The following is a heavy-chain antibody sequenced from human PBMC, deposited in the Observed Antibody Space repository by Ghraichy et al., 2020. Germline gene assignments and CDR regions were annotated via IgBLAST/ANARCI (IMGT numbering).Heavy chain of an antibody. CDR2: IYYSGST. V-gene: IGHV4-31*03. J-gene: IGHJ4*02. D-gene: IGHD2-2*01. CDR3: ARSYCNSASCYALGYFDY. Sequence: SETLSLTCTVSGGSISSGDYYWSWIRQHPGKGLEWIGSIYYSGSTYYNPSLKSRVTISVDTSKNQFSLKLSSVTAADTAVYYCARSYCNSASCYALGYFDYWGQGSLGTVSS. CDR1: GGSISSGDYY.